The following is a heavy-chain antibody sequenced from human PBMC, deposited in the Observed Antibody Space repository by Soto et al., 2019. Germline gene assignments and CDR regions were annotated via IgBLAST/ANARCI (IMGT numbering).Heavy chain of an antibody. J-gene: IGHJ3*02. CDR3: ASGNTYYYDSSGDAFDI. Sequence: SETLSLTCAVYGGSFSGYYWSWIRQPPGKGLEWIGEINHSGSTNYNPSLKSRVTISVDTSKNQFSLKLSSVTAADTAVYYCASGNTYYYDSSGDAFDIWGQGTMVTVSS. V-gene: IGHV4-34*01. CDR2: INHSGST. CDR1: GGSFSGYY. D-gene: IGHD3-22*01.